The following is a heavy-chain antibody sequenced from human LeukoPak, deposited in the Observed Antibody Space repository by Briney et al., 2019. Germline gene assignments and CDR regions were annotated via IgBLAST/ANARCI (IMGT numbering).Heavy chain of an antibody. CDR2: ISGSGGST. V-gene: IGHV3-23*01. CDR3: AKGVGYGGYPYYYYGMDV. J-gene: IGHJ6*02. CDR1: GFTFSSYA. Sequence: PGGSLRLSCAASGFTFSSYAMSWVRQAPGKGLEWVSAISGSGGSTYYADSVRGRFTISRDNSKNTLYLQMNSLRAEDTAVYYCAKGVGYGGYPYYYYGMDVWGQGTTVTVSS. D-gene: IGHD5-12*01.